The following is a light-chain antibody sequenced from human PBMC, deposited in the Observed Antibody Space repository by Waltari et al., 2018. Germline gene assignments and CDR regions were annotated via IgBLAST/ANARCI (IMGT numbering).Light chain of an antibody. CDR1: SSNIGSNT. CDR2: SNN. Sequence: QSVLTQPPSASGTPGQRVIISCSGSSSNIGSNTVNWYQPLPGTAPKVLVVSNNQRPSGVPARFSGSKSATSASLAISGLQSEDEADYYGAAWDDSLNGFVFGTGTRFTVL. V-gene: IGLV1-44*01. CDR3: AAWDDSLNGFV. J-gene: IGLJ1*01.